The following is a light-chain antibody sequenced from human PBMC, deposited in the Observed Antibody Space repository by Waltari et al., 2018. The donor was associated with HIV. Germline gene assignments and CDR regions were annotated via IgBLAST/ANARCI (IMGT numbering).Light chain of an antibody. Sequence: QSALTQPAAVSGSPGQSLTISCTGTSSALGCYNYVSSYQQHPGKAPKLMIYEVSNRALGVSNRFSGSKSGNTASLTISGLQAEDEADYYCSSYTSSSTLVVFGGGTKLTVL. J-gene: IGLJ2*01. CDR3: SSYTSSSTLVV. V-gene: IGLV2-14*01. CDR1: SSALGCYNY. CDR2: EVS.